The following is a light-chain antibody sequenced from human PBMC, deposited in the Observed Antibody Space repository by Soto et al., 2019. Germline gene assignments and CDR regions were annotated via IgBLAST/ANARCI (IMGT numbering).Light chain of an antibody. Sequence: QSALTQPASVSGSPGQSITISCAGTTRDVGAYNLVSWYQQHPGRAPQLIIYEVRNRPSGISFRFSGSKSGNTASLTISGLQAEDEADYYRSSYTSKSSLIFGGGTKVTVL. V-gene: IGLV2-14*01. CDR3: SSYTSKSSLI. J-gene: IGLJ2*01. CDR1: TRDVGAYNL. CDR2: EVR.